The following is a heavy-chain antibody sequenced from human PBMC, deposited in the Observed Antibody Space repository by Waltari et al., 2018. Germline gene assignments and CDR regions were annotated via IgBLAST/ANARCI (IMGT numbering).Heavy chain of an antibody. Sequence: QVQLVESGGGVVQPGRSLRLSCAASGFTFSSYAIHWVRQAPGKGLEWVAVISYDGSNKYYADSVKGRFTISRDNSKNTLYLQMNSLRAEDTAVYYCARVSQWLVPFDYWGQGTLVTVSS. D-gene: IGHD6-19*01. CDR1: GFTFSSYA. CDR2: ISYDGSNK. J-gene: IGHJ4*02. V-gene: IGHV3-30*01. CDR3: ARVSQWLVPFDY.